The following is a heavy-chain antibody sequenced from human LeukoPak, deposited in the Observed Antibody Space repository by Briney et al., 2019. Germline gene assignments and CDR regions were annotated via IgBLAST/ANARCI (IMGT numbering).Heavy chain of an antibody. Sequence: SQTLSLTCAISGDSVSSNSAAWNWIRQSPSRGLEWLGRTYYRSKWYYDYATSVKGRITINPDTSKNQFSLQLSSVTSEDTAVYYCARGRRGSPSDYVVWGQGTLVTVSS. CDR1: GDSVSSNSAA. J-gene: IGHJ4*02. D-gene: IGHD3-16*01. CDR3: ARGRRGSPSDYVV. V-gene: IGHV6-1*01. CDR2: TYYRSKWYY.